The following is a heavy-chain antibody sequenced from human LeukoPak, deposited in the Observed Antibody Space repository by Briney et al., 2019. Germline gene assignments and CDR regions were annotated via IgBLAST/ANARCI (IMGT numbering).Heavy chain of an antibody. CDR1: GYTFISYG. J-gene: IGHJ6*03. CDR3: AREGGVGPTAPPDYYSYQMDV. V-gene: IGHV1-18*01. D-gene: IGHD1-26*01. Sequence: GASVKVSCKASGYTFISYGITWVRQAPGRGLEWVGWISPYTTRTNYAQSLQGRVTMTTDTSTSTAYMELRSLRSDDTAVYYCAREGGVGPTAPPDYYSYQMDVWGKGTTVTVSS. CDR2: ISPYTTRT.